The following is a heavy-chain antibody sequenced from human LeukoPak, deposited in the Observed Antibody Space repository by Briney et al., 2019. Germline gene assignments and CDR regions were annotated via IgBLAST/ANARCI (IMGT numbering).Heavy chain of an antibody. CDR1: GGSISSGSYY. Sequence: PSETLSLTCTVSGGSISSGSYYWSWIRQPAGKGLEWIGRIYTSGSTNYNPSLKSRVTISVDTSKNQFSLKLSSVTAADTAVYYCARDLSSSWYEGTSAYYYYMDVWGKGTTVTVSS. V-gene: IGHV4-61*02. CDR2: IYTSGST. D-gene: IGHD6-13*01. CDR3: ARDLSSSWYEGTSAYYYYMDV. J-gene: IGHJ6*03.